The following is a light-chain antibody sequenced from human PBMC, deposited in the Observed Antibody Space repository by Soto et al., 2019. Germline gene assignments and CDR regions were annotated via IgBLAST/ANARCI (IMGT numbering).Light chain of an antibody. J-gene: IGKJ3*01. CDR1: QGIANY. Sequence: DIQMTQSPSSLSASVGDRVTITCGASQGIANYLAWYQQKPGKVPKLLIYAASTLEPGVPSRFSGSGFGTDFTLSISSLQPEDFATYYCQKYNGAPFTFGPGTKVDIK. CDR3: QKYNGAPFT. CDR2: AAS. V-gene: IGKV1-27*01.